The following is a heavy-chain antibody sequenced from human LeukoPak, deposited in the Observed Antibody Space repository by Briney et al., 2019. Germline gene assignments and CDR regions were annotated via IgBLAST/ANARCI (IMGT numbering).Heavy chain of an antibody. CDR1: GFSVSSNY. J-gene: IGHJ4*02. CDR3: ARERNVVPAAIDY. Sequence: GGSLRLSCAASGFSVSSNYMSWVRQAPGRGLEWVSVIYSGDTTYYADSVKGRFTISRDNAKNTLYLQMNSLRAEDTAVYYCARERNVVPAAIDYWGQGTLVTVSS. V-gene: IGHV3-53*01. CDR2: IYSGDTT. D-gene: IGHD2-2*01.